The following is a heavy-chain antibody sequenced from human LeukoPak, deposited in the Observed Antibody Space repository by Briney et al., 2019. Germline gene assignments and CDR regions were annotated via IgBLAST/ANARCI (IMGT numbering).Heavy chain of an antibody. J-gene: IGHJ3*02. Sequence: GASMKVSCKASGYTFTSYGISWVRQAPGQGLEWMGWISAYNGNTYYAQKLQGRVTMTTDTSTSTAYMELRSLRSDDTAVYYCARGRYCSADICTGGDSFDIWGQGTMVSVSP. CDR2: ISAYNGNT. D-gene: IGHD2-15*01. CDR3: ARGRYCSADICTGGDSFDI. V-gene: IGHV1-18*01. CDR1: GYTFTSYG.